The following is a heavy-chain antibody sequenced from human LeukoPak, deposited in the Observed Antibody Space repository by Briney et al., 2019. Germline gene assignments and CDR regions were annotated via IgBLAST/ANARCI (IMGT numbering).Heavy chain of an antibody. V-gene: IGHV1-8*01. CDR3: ATPAVDGGNSGFDY. CDR1: GYTFTSYD. CDR2: MNPNSGNT. Sequence: ASVKVSCKASGYTFTSYDIHWVRQATGQGLEWMGWMNPNSGNTGYAQKFQGRVTMTRNTSISTAYMELSSLRSEDTAVYYCATPAVDGGNSGFDYWGQGTLVTVSS. J-gene: IGHJ4*02. D-gene: IGHD4-23*01.